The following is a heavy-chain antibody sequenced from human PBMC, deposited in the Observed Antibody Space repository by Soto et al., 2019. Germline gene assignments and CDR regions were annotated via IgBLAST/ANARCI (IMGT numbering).Heavy chain of an antibody. D-gene: IGHD3-22*01. CDR3: ASTYYYDSSGYFSFGY. V-gene: IGHV4-39*07. CDR1: GDSITSSSHY. J-gene: IGHJ4*02. Sequence: SETLSLTCTVSGDSITSSSHYWGWIRQPPGKGLECIANIYYGGSTYYNPSLKSRVTISLDTSKNQFSLRLSSVTAADTAVYYCASTYYYDSSGYFSFGYWGQGTLVTVSS. CDR2: IYYGGST.